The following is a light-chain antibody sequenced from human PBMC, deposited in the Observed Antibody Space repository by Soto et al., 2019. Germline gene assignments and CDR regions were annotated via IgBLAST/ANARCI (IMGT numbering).Light chain of an antibody. V-gene: IGKV1-5*01. CDR2: DAS. CDR1: QSIRPW. CDR3: QQYNSYSAIT. J-gene: IGKJ4*01. Sequence: DIQMTQSPSTLSASVGDRVTITCRASQSIRPWLAWYQQKPGKDPKLLIYDASPLESGVPSRFSGSGSGTEFTLTISSLQSDDFATYYCQQYNSYSAITFGGGTRVE.